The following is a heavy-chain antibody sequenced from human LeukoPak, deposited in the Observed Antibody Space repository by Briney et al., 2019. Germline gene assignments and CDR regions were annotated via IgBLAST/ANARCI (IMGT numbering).Heavy chain of an antibody. CDR3: ARDTSEYYYDSSGYYY. V-gene: IGHV1-18*01. CDR2: ISAYNGNT. Sequence: ASVKVSCKASGYTFTSYGISWVRQAPGQGLDWMGWISAYNGNTNYAQKLQGRVTMTTDTSTSTAYMELRSLRSDDTAVYYCARDTSEYYYDSSGYYYWGQGTLVTVSS. J-gene: IGHJ4*02. D-gene: IGHD3-22*01. CDR1: GYTFTSYG.